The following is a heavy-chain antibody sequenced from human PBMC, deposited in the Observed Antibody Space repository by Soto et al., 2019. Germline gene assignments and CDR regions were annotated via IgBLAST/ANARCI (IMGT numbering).Heavy chain of an antibody. D-gene: IGHD6-13*01. J-gene: IGHJ4*02. Sequence: SGGSLRLSCAASGFTFSSYAMSWVRQAPGKGLEWVSAISGSGGSTYYADSVKGRFTISRDNSKNTLYLQMNSLRAEDTAVYYCANNPRYSSSWYSHPPDYWGQGTLVTVSS. V-gene: IGHV3-23*01. CDR3: ANNPRYSSSWYSHPPDY. CDR1: GFTFSSYA. CDR2: ISGSGGST.